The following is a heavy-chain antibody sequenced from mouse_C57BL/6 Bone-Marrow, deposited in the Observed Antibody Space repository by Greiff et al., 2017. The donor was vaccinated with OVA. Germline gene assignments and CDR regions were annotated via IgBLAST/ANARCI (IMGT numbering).Heavy chain of an antibody. Sequence: EVQVVESGGGLVKPGGSLKLSCAASGFTFSSYAMHWVRQTPDKGLEWVATISDGGSYTYYPDNVKGRFTISKDNTKNNLYLQMSHLKSEDTSMCYCAGLGFDYWGQGTTLTVSS. V-gene: IGHV5-4*01. CDR3: AGLGFDY. CDR1: GFTFSSYA. J-gene: IGHJ2*01. D-gene: IGHD1-2*01. CDR2: ISDGGSYT.